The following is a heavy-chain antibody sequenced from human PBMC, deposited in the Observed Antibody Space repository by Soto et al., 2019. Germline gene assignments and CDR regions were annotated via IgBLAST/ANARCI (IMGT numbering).Heavy chain of an antibody. V-gene: IGHV3-74*01. D-gene: IGHD2-2*01. J-gene: IGHJ3*01. Sequence: LVESGGGLVQPGGSLRLSCAASGFTFSNFWMHWVRQAPGKGPVWVSRINGDGSSTSHADSVKGRFTISRDNAENTLFLQMSGLRAEDTAVYYCARAQLLPDDAFDAWGRGTVVTVSS. CDR3: ARAQLLPDDAFDA. CDR1: GFTFSNFW. CDR2: INGDGSST.